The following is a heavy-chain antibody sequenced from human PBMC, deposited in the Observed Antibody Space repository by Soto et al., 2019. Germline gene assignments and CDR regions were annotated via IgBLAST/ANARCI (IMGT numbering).Heavy chain of an antibody. V-gene: IGHV2-5*02. CDR2: IYWDDDK. J-gene: IGHJ5*02. Sequence: SGPTLVKPTQTLTLTCTFSGFSLSTSGVGVGWIRQPPGKALEWLALIYWDDDKRYSPSLKSRLTITKDTSKNQVVLTMTNMDPVDTATYYCAHSLFSHLSTSCCGFDPWGQGTLVTVSS. D-gene: IGHD2-2*01. CDR3: AHSLFSHLSTSCCGFDP. CDR1: GFSLSTSGVG.